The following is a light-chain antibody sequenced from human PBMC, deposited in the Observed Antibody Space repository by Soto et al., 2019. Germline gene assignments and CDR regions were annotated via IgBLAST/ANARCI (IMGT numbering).Light chain of an antibody. J-gene: IGLJ1*01. CDR1: SSDVGGYNY. Sequence: QSVLTQPASVSGSPGQSITISCTGTSSDVGGYNYVSWYQQYPGKAPRLMIYDINNRPSGVSSRFSGSKSGNTASLTISGLQAEDEADYHCGSYRDINSAVFGTGTRSPS. CDR3: GSYRDINSAV. CDR2: DIN. V-gene: IGLV2-14*03.